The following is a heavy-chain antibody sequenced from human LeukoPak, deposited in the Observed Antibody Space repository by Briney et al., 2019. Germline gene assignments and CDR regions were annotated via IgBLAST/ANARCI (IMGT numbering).Heavy chain of an antibody. D-gene: IGHD3-3*01. CDR2: IYTSGST. Sequence: PSETLSLTCTVSGGSISSYYWSWIRQPAGKGLEWIGRIYTSGSTNYNPSLKSRVTMSVDTSKNQFSLKLSSVTAADTAVYYCARVLEGVSPNDAFDIWGQGTMVTVSS. CDR1: GGSISSYY. J-gene: IGHJ3*02. CDR3: ARVLEGVSPNDAFDI. V-gene: IGHV4-4*07.